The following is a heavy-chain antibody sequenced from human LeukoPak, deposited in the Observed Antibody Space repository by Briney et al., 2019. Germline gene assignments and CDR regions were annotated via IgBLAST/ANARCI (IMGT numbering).Heavy chain of an antibody. CDR1: GGSFSVYY. CDR3: ARALLNGMDV. J-gene: IGHJ6*02. V-gene: IGHV4-34*01. CDR2: INHSGST. Sequence: PSETLSLTCAVYGGSFSVYYWSWIRQPPGKGLEWIGEINHSGSTNYNPSLKSRVTISVDTSKNQFSLKLSSVTAADTAVYYCARALLNGMDVWGQGTTVTVSS.